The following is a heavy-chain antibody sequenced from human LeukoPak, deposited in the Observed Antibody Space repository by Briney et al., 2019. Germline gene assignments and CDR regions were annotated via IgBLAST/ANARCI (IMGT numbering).Heavy chain of an antibody. CDR1: GFTFSNYW. V-gene: IGHV3-74*01. CDR3: LYHDNGVTSSLESY. CDR2: IRSDGSDT. J-gene: IGHJ4*02. D-gene: IGHD3-16*01. Sequence: PGGSLRLSCAASGFTFSNYWMLWVRQAPGMGLVWVSRIRSDGSDTTYADSVKGRFTISRDNAKSTLYLQMNSLRAEDTAVYYCLYHDNGVTSSLESYWGQGILVTVST.